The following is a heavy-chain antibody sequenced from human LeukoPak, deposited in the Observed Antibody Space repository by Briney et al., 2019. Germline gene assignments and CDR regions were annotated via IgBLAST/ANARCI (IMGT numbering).Heavy chain of an antibody. CDR3: ATDYSGPPAAGTGQNDAFNI. CDR1: GYTLTELS. CDR2: FDPEDGET. V-gene: IGHV1-24*01. Sequence: ASVKVSCKVSGYTLTELSRHWVRQAPGKGLEWMGGFDPEDGETIYAQKFQGRVTMTEDTPTDTAFMELSSLRSEDTAVYYCATDYSGPPAAGTGQNDAFNIWGQGTMVTVSS. J-gene: IGHJ3*02. D-gene: IGHD6-13*01.